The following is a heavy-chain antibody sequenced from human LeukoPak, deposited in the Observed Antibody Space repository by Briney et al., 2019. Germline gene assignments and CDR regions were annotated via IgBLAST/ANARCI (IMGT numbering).Heavy chain of an antibody. CDR1: GFTFNKYW. V-gene: IGHV3-7*01. J-gene: IGHJ6*03. CDR3: ARVCPMTTTRYYYYYMDV. CDR2: IKQGGSDK. Sequence: GGSLRLSCAASGFTFNKYWMSWVRQAPGKRLEWVANIKQGGSDKDHVDSVKGRFTISRDNAKNSVYLQMNSLRAEDAAVYYCARVCPMTTTRYYYYYMDVWGKGTTVTVSS. D-gene: IGHD4-11*01.